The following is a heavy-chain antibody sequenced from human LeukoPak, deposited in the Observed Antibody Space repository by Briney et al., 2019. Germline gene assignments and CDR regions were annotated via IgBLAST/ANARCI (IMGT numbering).Heavy chain of an antibody. CDR2: INPNIGGT. CDR3: ASYKGYCSSTSCYIVGLDY. Sequence: ASVKVSCKASGYTFTGYYMHWVRQAPGQGLEWMGWINPNIGGTNYAQKFQGRVTMTRDTSISTAYMELSRLRSDDTAVYYCASYKGYCSSTSCYIVGLDYWGQGTLVTVSS. D-gene: IGHD2-2*02. CDR1: GYTFTGYY. V-gene: IGHV1-2*02. J-gene: IGHJ4*02.